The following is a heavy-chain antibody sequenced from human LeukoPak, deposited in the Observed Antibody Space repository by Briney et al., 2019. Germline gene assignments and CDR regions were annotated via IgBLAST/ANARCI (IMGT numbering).Heavy chain of an antibody. Sequence: ASVKVSCKASGYTFTGYYMHRVRQAPGQGLEWMGWINPNSGGTNYAQKFQGRVTMTRDTSISTACMEQSRLRSDDTAVYYCARGGIAAAGALDYWGQGTLVTVSS. CDR2: INPNSGGT. CDR1: GYTFTGYY. CDR3: ARGGIAAAGALDY. D-gene: IGHD6-13*01. J-gene: IGHJ4*02. V-gene: IGHV1-2*02.